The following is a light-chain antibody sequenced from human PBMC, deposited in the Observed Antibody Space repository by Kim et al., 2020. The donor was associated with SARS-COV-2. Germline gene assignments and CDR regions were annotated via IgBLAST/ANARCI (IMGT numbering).Light chain of an antibody. V-gene: IGLV3-1*01. CDR2: QDS. J-gene: IGLJ3*02. Sequence: VSVSPGTKASINCSGDKMGDKYACWYQQKPGQSPVLVIYQDSKRPSGIPERFSGSNSGNTATLTISGTQAMDEADYYCQAWDSSRVFGGGTQLTVL. CDR3: QAWDSSRV. CDR1: KMGDKY.